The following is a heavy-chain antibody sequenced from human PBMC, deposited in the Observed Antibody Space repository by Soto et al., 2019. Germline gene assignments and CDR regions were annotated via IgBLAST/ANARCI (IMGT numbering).Heavy chain of an antibody. V-gene: IGHV1-69*01. CDR2: IIPIPGTA. Sequence: QVQLVQSGAEVKKPGSSVKVSCKASGGTFGSYAISWVRQAPGQGLEGRGGIIPIPGTANYAQKFQGRVTIAADESTSTAYMELSSLRSEDTAVYYCARSQGSSTSLEIYYYYYYGMDVWGQGTTVTVSS. CDR3: ARSQGSSTSLEIYYYYYYGMDV. D-gene: IGHD2-2*01. J-gene: IGHJ6*02. CDR1: GGTFGSYA.